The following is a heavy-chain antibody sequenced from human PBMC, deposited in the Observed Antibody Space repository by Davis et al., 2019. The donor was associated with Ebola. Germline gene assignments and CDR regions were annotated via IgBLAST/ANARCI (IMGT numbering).Heavy chain of an antibody. CDR1: GGPTSSSNW. D-gene: IGHD1-7*01. CDR2: IHHSGST. Sequence: MPSETLSLTCAVSGGPTSSSNWWSWVRQPPGKGLEWIGEIHHSGSTNYNPSLKSRVTMFLDKSLNQFSLKMSSVTAADTAVYYCARVLFSVWNYGALDIWGQGTTVTVSS. CDR3: ARVLFSVWNYGALDI. V-gene: IGHV4-4*02. J-gene: IGHJ3*02.